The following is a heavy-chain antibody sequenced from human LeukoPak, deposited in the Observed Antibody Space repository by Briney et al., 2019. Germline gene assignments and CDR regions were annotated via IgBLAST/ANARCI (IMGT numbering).Heavy chain of an antibody. Sequence: GGSLKLSCAASGFTFSDSSVHWVRQASGKGLQWVGRIRSKANNYATLYTASVQGRFTVSRDDAENTAYRQMNSLNTEDTAVYYCARSLYSSSPFDYWGQGTLVTVSS. CDR3: ARSLYSSSPFDY. V-gene: IGHV3-73*01. CDR1: GFTFSDSS. CDR2: IRSKANNYAT. J-gene: IGHJ4*02. D-gene: IGHD6-13*01.